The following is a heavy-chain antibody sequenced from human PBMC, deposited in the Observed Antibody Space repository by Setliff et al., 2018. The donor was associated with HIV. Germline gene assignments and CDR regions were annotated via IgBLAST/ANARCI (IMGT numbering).Heavy chain of an antibody. CDR3: SASGDADCGTSSCTNWFDP. Sequence: GGSLRLSCAASGFTFSDSAIHWVRQASWKGLEWDGRIKTKPDNYATAYGASVKGRFTISRDDSKNMAYLQMNSLKTEDTAMYYCSASGDADCGTSSCTNWFDPWGQGTLVTVSS. CDR1: GFTFSDSA. J-gene: IGHJ5*02. D-gene: IGHD2-2*01. CDR2: IKTKPDNYAT. V-gene: IGHV3-73*01.